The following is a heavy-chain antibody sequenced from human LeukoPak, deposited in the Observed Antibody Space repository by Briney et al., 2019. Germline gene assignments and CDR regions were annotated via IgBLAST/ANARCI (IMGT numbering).Heavy chain of an antibody. CDR3: AKDGAQLWFGELLFDY. V-gene: IGHV3-21*01. CDR2: ISRSSSYI. J-gene: IGHJ4*02. CDR1: GFTFSSYS. D-gene: IGHD3-10*01. Sequence: GGSLRLSCAASGFTFSSYSMNWVRQAPGKGLEWVSSISRSSSYIYYADSVKGRFTISRDYSKNTLYLQMNSLRAEDTAVYYCAKDGAQLWFGELLFDYWGQGTLVTVSS.